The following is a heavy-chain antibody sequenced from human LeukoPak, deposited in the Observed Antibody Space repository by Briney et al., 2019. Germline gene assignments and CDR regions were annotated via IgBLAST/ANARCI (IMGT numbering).Heavy chain of an antibody. CDR2: INHSGST. D-gene: IGHD3-9*01. J-gene: IGHJ1*01. V-gene: IGHV4-34*01. Sequence: SETLSLTCAVYGGSFSGYYWSWIRQPPGKGLEWIGEINHSGSTNYNPSLKSRVTISVDTSKNQFSLKLSSVTAADTAVYYCARAGVLRYFDWLVSAEYFRHWGQGTLVTVSS. CDR3: ARAGVLRYFDWLVSAEYFRH. CDR1: GGSFSGYY.